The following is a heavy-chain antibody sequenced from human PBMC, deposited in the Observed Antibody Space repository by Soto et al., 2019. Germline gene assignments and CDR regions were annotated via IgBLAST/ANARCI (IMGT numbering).Heavy chain of an antibody. CDR2: ISYSGST. CDR3: ARAPGRWLQFDF. Sequence: SETLSLTCTVSAISRGSYYWTWIRHYPGMGLEWIGSISYSGSTYYNPSVKSRVSISVDTSKNQFSLRLSSMTAADTAVYYCARAPGRWLQFDFWGQGTPVTVSS. V-gene: IGHV4-31*03. J-gene: IGHJ4*02. CDR1: AISRGSYY. D-gene: IGHD3-10*01.